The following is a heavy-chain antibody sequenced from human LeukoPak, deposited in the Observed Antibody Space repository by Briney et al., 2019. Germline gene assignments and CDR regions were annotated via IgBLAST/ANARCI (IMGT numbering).Heavy chain of an antibody. D-gene: IGHD6-6*01. CDR3: ARGPSIAARYDAFDI. J-gene: IGHJ3*02. CDR2: ISSSGNTI. Sequence: GGSLRLSCAASGLSVRDNFMIWVRQAPGKGLEWVSYISSSGNTISYADSVKGRFTISRDNAKDSLYLQVISLRAEDTAVYYCARGPSIAARYDAFDIWGQGTMVTVSS. CDR1: GLSVRDNF. V-gene: IGHV3-11*04.